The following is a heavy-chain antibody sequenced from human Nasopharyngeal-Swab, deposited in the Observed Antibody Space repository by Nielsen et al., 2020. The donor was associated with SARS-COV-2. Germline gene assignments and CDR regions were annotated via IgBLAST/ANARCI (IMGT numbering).Heavy chain of an antibody. CDR1: GGTFSSYA. CDR2: INPNSGGT. CDR3: ARDQSGDSYGFDY. Sequence: ASAQISCKASGGTFSSYAISWWRQAPAQGREWMGRINPNSGGTNYAQKFQGRVTMTRDTSISTAYMELSRLRSDDTAVYYCARDQSGDSYGFDYWGQGTLVTVSS. V-gene: IGHV1-2*06. D-gene: IGHD5-18*01. J-gene: IGHJ4*02.